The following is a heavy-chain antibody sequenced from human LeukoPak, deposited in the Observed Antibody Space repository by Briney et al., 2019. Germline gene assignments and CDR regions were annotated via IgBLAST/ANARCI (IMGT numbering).Heavy chain of an antibody. CDR1: GYTFSGYY. CDR2: INPNTGGT. CDR3: ARSPHILTGENFDY. D-gene: IGHD3-9*01. J-gene: IGHJ4*02. V-gene: IGHV1-2*02. Sequence: GASVKVSCKASGYTFSGYYMHWVRQAPGQGPEWLGWINPNTGGTNYAQKFQGRVTMTRDTSISTAYMHLSRLRSADTAVYYCARSPHILTGENFDYWGQGTLLTVSS.